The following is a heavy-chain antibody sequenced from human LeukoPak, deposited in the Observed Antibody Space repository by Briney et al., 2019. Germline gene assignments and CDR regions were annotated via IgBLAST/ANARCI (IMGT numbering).Heavy chain of an antibody. CDR1: GGSISSGGYS. CDR2: IYHSGST. Sequence: PSQTLSLTCAVSGGSISSGGYSWSWIRQPPGKGLEWIGYIYHSGSTYYNPSLKSRVTISVDRSKNQFSLKLSSVTAADTAVYYCARGDYFDCWGQGTLVTVSS. CDR3: ARGDYFDC. V-gene: IGHV4-30-2*01. J-gene: IGHJ4*02.